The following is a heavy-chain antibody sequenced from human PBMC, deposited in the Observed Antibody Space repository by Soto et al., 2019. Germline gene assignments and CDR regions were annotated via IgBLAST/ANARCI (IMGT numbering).Heavy chain of an antibody. CDR1: GGSIRSYY. CDR3: ARAGASGFGMDV. D-gene: IGHD1-26*01. CDR2: IYTRRTT. Sequence: SETLSLTCTVSGGSIRSYYWSWIRQPAGKPLEWIGRIYTRRTTNYNPSLKSRVTMSVDTSKNQFSLKLTSMTAADTAIYYCARAGASGFGMDVWGQGTTVTVSS. V-gene: IGHV4-4*07. J-gene: IGHJ6*02.